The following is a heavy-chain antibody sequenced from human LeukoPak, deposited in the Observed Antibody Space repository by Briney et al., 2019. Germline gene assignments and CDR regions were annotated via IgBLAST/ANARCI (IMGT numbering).Heavy chain of an antibody. D-gene: IGHD3-9*01. CDR2: IYYSGSS. CDR1: GGSIGSSGYY. J-gene: IGHJ4*02. CDR3: ARLVYFALYYFDY. Sequence: SETLSLTCSVSGGSIGSSGYYWGWIRQPPGKGLEWIGSIYYSGSSYYNPSLKSRVTISVDTSKNQVSLKVSSVTAADTAVYYCARLVYFALYYFDYWGQGTLVTVSS. V-gene: IGHV4-39*01.